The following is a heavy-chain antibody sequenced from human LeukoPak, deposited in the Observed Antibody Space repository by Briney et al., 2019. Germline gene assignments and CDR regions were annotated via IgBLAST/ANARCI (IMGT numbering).Heavy chain of an antibody. J-gene: IGHJ5*01. Sequence: GGSLRLSCAASGFTFSSYAMSWVRQAPGKGLEWVSAISGSGGSTYYADSVKGRFTISRDNSKNTLYLQMNSLRAEDTAVYYCAKDSVRGYSSSNWFDSWGQGTLVTVSS. CDR3: AKDSVRGYSSSNWFDS. V-gene: IGHV3-23*01. CDR2: ISGSGGST. D-gene: IGHD6-6*01. CDR1: GFTFSSYA.